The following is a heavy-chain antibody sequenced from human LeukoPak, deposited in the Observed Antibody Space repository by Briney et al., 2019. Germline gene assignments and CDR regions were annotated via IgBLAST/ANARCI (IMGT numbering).Heavy chain of an antibody. J-gene: IGHJ1*01. CDR2: IYHSGST. CDR3: ARARGMVPQYFQH. V-gene: IGHV4-4*02. CDR1: GGSISSSNW. Sequence: KPSETLSLTCAVSGGSISSSNWWSWVRQPPGKGLEWIGEIYHSGSTNYNPSLKSRVTISVDKSKNQFSLKLSSVTAADTAVYYCARARGMVPQYFQHWGQGTLVTVSS. D-gene: IGHD3-10*01.